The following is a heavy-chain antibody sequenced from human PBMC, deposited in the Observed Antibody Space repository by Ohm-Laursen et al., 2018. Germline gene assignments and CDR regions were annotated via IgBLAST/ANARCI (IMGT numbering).Heavy chain of an antibody. CDR3: TTDQDGVTIATFDY. V-gene: IGHV3-15*01. D-gene: IGHD4-17*01. J-gene: IGHJ4*02. CDR2: IKSRIDGGTT. Sequence: SLRLSCLASGFTFSRYWMSWVRQAPGKGLEWVGRIKSRIDGGTTDYAAPVKGRFTISRDDSRNTLYLHMNSLKPEDTAVYYCTTDQDGVTIATFDYWGQGTLVTVSS. CDR1: GFTFSRYW.